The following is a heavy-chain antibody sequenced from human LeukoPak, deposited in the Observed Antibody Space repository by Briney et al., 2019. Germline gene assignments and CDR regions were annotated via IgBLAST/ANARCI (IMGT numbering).Heavy chain of an antibody. CDR1: GGTFSSYA. Sequence: SVKVSCKASGGTFSSYAISWVRQAPGQGLEWMGRIIPIFGTANYAQKLQGRVTMTTDTSTSTAYMELRSLRSDDTAVYYCAREKIWGYDFWSGYYDYYYYYMDVWGKGTTVTVSS. D-gene: IGHD3-3*01. V-gene: IGHV1-69*05. J-gene: IGHJ6*03. CDR3: AREKIWGYDFWSGYYDYYYYYMDV. CDR2: IIPIFGTA.